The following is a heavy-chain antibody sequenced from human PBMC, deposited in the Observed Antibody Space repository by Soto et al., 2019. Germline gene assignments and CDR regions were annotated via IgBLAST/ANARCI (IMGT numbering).Heavy chain of an antibody. Sequence: QVQLVQSGAEVKKPGSSVIVSCRASGGTFNRHVISWVRQAPGQGLEWMGGIIPILGSSNHARKFKGRVTISADETTGTAYFELSSLPSEDTAVYYCAREGDSSGFDSWGQGTLVTVSS. CDR3: AREGDSSGFDS. J-gene: IGHJ5*01. D-gene: IGHD2-21*01. CDR2: IIPILGSS. V-gene: IGHV1-69*01. CDR1: GGTFNRHV.